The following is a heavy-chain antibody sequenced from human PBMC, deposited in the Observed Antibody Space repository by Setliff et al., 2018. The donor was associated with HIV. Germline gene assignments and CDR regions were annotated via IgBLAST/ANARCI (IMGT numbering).Heavy chain of an antibody. CDR2: IYHSGNT. CDR1: GYSISSGYY. Sequence: SETLSLTCAVSGYSISSGYYWGWIRQPPGKGLEWIGHIYHSGNTYYSPSLKSRVTMSVDTSENQFSLNLNSVTAADTAVYYCARLTTTYYYDSSAYYHPVWGQGTLVTVSS. CDR3: ARLTTTYYYDSSAYYHPV. D-gene: IGHD3-22*01. J-gene: IGHJ4*02. V-gene: IGHV4-38-2*01.